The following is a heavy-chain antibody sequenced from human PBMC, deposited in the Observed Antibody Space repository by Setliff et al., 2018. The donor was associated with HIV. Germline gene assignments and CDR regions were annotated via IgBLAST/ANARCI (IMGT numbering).Heavy chain of an antibody. V-gene: IGHV4-39*07. Sequence: SETLSLTCTVSGGSISSSSYYWGWIRQPPGKGLEWIGSMYYSGSTSYNPSLKSRVTISVDTSKNQFSLRLSSVTAADTAVYYCARVPRQLLKGAAAYFDYWGQGTLVTVSS. CDR3: ARVPRQLLKGAAAYFDY. D-gene: IGHD5-18*01. J-gene: IGHJ4*02. CDR1: GGSISSSSYY. CDR2: MYYSGST.